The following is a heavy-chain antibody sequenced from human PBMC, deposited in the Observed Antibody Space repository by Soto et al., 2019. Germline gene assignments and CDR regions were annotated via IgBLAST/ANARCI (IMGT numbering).Heavy chain of an antibody. CDR1: GCTVSSNY. V-gene: IGHV3-53*02. CDR3: ARGLNVYDPSGYYYY. Sequence: EVQLVETGGGLIQPGGSLRLSCAASGCTVSSNYMSWVRQAPGKGLEWVSIIYSGGSTHYAPSVKGRFTISRANSKNKLYLQMNSLSAEDTAVYCCARGLNVYDPSGYYYYWGQGTLVTVSP. CDR2: IYSGGST. J-gene: IGHJ4*02. D-gene: IGHD3-22*01.